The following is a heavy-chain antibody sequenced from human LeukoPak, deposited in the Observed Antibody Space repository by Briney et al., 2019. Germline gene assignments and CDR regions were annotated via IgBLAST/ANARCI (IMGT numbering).Heavy chain of an antibody. D-gene: IGHD6-6*01. CDR2: IKQDGSEK. J-gene: IGHJ4*02. CDR3: ARGSEYTSSTNYYFDY. Sequence: GGSLRLSCAASGCTFSSYWMSWVRQAPAKGLEWVANIKQDGSEKHYVDSVKGRFTISRNNAKKSLFLHVNSLRVEDTAVYYGARGSEYTSSTNYYFDYWGQGTLDTVSS. CDR1: GCTFSSYW. V-gene: IGHV3-7*01.